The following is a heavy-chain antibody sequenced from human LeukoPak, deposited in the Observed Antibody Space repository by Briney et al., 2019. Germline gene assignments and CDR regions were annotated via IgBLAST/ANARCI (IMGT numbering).Heavy chain of an antibody. J-gene: IGHJ4*02. V-gene: IGHV4-59*01. CDR1: GGSISNYY. CDR3: AGMVRGVNPYPHY. Sequence: SETLSLTCTVSGGSISNYYWSWIRQPPGKGLEWIGYIYYSGSTNYNPSLKSRVTISVDTSKNQFSLKLSSVTAADTAVYYCAGMVRGVNPYPHYWGQGTLVTVSS. CDR2: IYYSGST. D-gene: IGHD3-10*01.